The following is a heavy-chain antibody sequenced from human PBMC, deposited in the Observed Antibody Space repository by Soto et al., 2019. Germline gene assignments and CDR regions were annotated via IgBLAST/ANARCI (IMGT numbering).Heavy chain of an antibody. CDR2: ISSNGGST. CDR3: ARDKIRGVRPNYYYYYYMDV. J-gene: IGHJ6*03. V-gene: IGHV3-64*01. Sequence: GGSLRLSCAASGFTFSSYAMHWVRQAPGKGLEYVSAISSNGGSTYYANSVKGRFTISRDNSKNTLYLQMGSLRAEDMAVYYCARDKIRGVRPNYYYYYYMDVWGKGTTVTVSS. CDR1: GFTFSSYA. D-gene: IGHD3-10*01.